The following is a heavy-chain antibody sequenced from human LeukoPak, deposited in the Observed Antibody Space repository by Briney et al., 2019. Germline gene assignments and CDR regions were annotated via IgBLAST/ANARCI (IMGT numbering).Heavy chain of an antibody. CDR2: MNPNSGNT. D-gene: IGHD3-10*01. CDR1: GYTFTSYG. Sequence: ASVKVSCKASGYTFTSYGINWVRQATGQGLEWMGWMNPNSGNTGYAQKFQGRVTMTRNTSISTAYMELSSLRSEDTAVYYCARGRLWFGELLSFADVWGQGTTVTVSS. V-gene: IGHV1-8*01. J-gene: IGHJ6*02. CDR3: ARGRLWFGELLSFADV.